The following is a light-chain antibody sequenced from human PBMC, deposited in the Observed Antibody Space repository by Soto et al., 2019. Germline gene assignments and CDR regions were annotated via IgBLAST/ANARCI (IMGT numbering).Light chain of an antibody. CDR3: QQYGSSGT. V-gene: IGKV3-20*01. Sequence: EIVRTQSPAPLSVSPGERATLSCRASQSVSNNYLAWYQQKPGQAPRLLIDGASNRATGIPDRFSGSGSGTDFTLTISRLEPEDFAVYYCQQYGSSGTFGQGTNV. J-gene: IGKJ1*01. CDR2: GAS. CDR1: QSVSNNY.